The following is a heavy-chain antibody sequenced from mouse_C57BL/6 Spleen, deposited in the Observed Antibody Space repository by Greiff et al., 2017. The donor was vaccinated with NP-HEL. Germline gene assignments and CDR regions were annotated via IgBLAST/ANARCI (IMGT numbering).Heavy chain of an antibody. CDR1: GFTFSDYY. CDR2: INYDGSST. CDR3: ARGRSFAY. Sequence: EVMLVESEGGLVQPGSSMKLSCTASGFTFSDYYMAWVRQVPEKGLEWVENINYDGSSTYYLDSLKSRFIISRDNAKNILYLQMSSLKSEDTATYYCARGRSFAYWGQGTLVTVSA. J-gene: IGHJ3*01. V-gene: IGHV5-16*01.